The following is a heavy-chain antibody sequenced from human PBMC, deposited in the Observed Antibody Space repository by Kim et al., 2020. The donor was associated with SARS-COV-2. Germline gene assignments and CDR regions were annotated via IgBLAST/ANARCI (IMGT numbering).Heavy chain of an antibody. D-gene: IGHD4-17*01. CDR1: GFTFSSHE. J-gene: IGHJ3*02. V-gene: IGHV3-48*03. Sequence: GVSLRLSCEASGFTFSSHEINWVRQAPGKGLEWISYVSANGRTIYYADSVKGRFTISRDNAKNSLYLQMNSLRAEDTALYYCARETTVSPDALDIWGQGTMVIVS. CDR2: VSANGRTI. CDR3: ARETTVSPDALDI.